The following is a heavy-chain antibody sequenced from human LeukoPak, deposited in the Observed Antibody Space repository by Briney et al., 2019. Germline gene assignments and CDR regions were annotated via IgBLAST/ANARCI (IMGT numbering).Heavy chain of an antibody. CDR3: ARGRGTIYMFDY. Sequence: PGASLILSCAASGFTFNRYWMHWVRQLPGKGLVWVSRINSDGSSTTYADSVKGRFTLSRDNARNTLYLQMNSLRAEDTAVYYCARGRGTIYMFDYWGQGTLVTVSS. J-gene: IGHJ4*02. CDR1: GFTFNRYW. D-gene: IGHD2/OR15-2a*01. V-gene: IGHV3-74*01. CDR2: INSDGSST.